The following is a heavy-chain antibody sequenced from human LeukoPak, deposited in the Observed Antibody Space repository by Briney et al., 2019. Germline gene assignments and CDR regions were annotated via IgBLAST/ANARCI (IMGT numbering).Heavy chain of an antibody. Sequence: GRSLRLSCAASGFTFSSYGMHWVRQAPGKGLEWVAVISYGGSNKYYADSVKGRFTISRDNSKNTLYLQMDSLRAEDTAVCYCARDRYCGTSSCQGLNWFDPWGQGTLVTVSS. CDR2: ISYGGSNK. D-gene: IGHD2-2*01. CDR3: ARDRYCGTSSCQGLNWFDP. J-gene: IGHJ5*02. CDR1: GFTFSSYG. V-gene: IGHV3-30*03.